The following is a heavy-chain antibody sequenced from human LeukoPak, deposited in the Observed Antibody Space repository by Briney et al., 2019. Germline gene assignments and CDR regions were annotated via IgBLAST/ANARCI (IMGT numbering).Heavy chain of an antibody. CDR2: INTDGSTT. V-gene: IGHV3-74*01. Sequence: GGSLRLSCAASGFTFSSYWMHWVRQAPGKGLLWVSRINTDGSTTSYADSVRGRFTISRDNTRNTLYLQMNSLRAEDKAVYYCTKDTFGGHDYWGQGTLVTVSS. J-gene: IGHJ4*02. CDR1: GFTFSSYW. D-gene: IGHD3-16*01. CDR3: TKDTFGGHDY.